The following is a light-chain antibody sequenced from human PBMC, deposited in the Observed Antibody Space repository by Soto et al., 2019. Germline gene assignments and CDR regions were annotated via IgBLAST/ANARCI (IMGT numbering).Light chain of an antibody. CDR2: RNN. CDR1: SSNIGSNY. V-gene: IGLV1-47*01. CDR3: AAWHDRLSGHV. Sequence: QSLLTQRPSASGTPGQRVTISCSGSSSNIGSNYVYWYQQLPGPAPTLLTYRNNQRPSGVPDRFSGSKSGTSASLAISGLRSEYESDYYCAAWHDRLSGHVLGTGTKVTVL. J-gene: IGLJ1*01.